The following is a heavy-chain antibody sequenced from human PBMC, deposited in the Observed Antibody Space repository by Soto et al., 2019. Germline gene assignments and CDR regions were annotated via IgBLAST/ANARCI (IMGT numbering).Heavy chain of an antibody. V-gene: IGHV3-9*01. CDR3: AKGNYYDNSGYSTAFDI. CDR2: ISWNSGRI. J-gene: IGHJ3*02. D-gene: IGHD3-22*01. Sequence: EVHLVESGGGLVQPGRSLRLSCAASGFTFDDYAMHWVRQAPGKGLEWVSGISWNSGRIGYADSVKGRFTISRDNAKKSLYLQMNSLRAEDTALYYCAKGNYYDNSGYSTAFDIWGQGTMVTVSS. CDR1: GFTFDDYA.